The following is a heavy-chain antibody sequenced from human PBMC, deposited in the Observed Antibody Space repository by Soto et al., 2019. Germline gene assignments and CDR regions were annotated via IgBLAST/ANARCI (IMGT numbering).Heavy chain of an antibody. J-gene: IGHJ6*02. CDR1: GFTFSSYN. CDR2: ISSSSSSYI. Sequence: GGSLRLSCAASGFTFSSYNMNWVRQAPGKGLEWVSSISSSSSSYIYYVDSVKGRFTISRDNAKNSLYLQMNSLRAEDTAVYYCVITRRDGYNNYYYYYGMDVWGQGTTVTVSS. CDR3: VITRRDGYNNYYYYYGMDV. D-gene: IGHD5-12*01. V-gene: IGHV3-21*01.